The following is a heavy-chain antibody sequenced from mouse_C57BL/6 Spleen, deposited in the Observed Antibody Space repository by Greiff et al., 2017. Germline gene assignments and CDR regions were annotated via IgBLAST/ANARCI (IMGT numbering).Heavy chain of an antibody. D-gene: IGHD4-1*01. Sequence: ESGPGLVKPSQSLSLTCSVTGYSITSGYYWNWIRQFPGNKLEWMGYISYDGSNNYNPSLKNRISITRDTSKNQFFLKLNSVTTEDTATYYCASSNWRYWYFDVWGTGTTGTVSS. J-gene: IGHJ1*03. CDR2: ISYDGSN. CDR3: ASSNWRYWYFDV. V-gene: IGHV3-6*01. CDR1: GYSITSGYY.